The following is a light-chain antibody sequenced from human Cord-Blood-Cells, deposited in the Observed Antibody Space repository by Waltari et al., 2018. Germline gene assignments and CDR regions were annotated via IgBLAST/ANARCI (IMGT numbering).Light chain of an antibody. V-gene: IGLV2-14*03. CDR3: SSYTSSSTLDV. Sequence: QSALTQPASVSGSPGQSITISCPGTSSDVGGYNYVSWYQQHPGKAPKLMIYDVSNRPSGVSKRFSGSKSGNTASLTISGLQAEDEADYYCSSYTSSSTLDVFGGGTKLTVL. J-gene: IGLJ3*02. CDR1: SSDVGGYNY. CDR2: DVS.